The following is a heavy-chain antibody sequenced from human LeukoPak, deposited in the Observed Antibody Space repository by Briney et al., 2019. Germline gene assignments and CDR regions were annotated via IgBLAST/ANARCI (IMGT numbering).Heavy chain of an antibody. Sequence: ASVKVSCKASGYTFSGYYMHWVRQAPGQGLEWMGWINPNSGGTKYAQKIQGRVTMTRDTSITTAYMELSSLRSEDTAVYYCARSYSYGSRPFFDYWGQGTLVTVSS. J-gene: IGHJ4*02. CDR3: ARSYSYGSRPFFDY. V-gene: IGHV1-2*02. D-gene: IGHD5-18*01. CDR1: GYTFSGYY. CDR2: INPNSGGT.